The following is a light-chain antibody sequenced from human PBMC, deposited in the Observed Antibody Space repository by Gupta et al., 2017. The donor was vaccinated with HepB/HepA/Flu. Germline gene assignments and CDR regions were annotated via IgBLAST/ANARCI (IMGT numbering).Light chain of an antibody. CDR3: GTWDNSLNGGV. J-gene: IGLJ2*01. V-gene: IGLV1-51*02. Sequence: QSILTQPPSVSAAPGQQVAISCSGGSSNIGKNYVSWYQQLPGTAPKLLIYKNDQRPSGIPDRFSGSKSGTSATLGITGLQTGDEADYYCGTWDNSLNGGVFGGGTKLTVL. CDR2: KND. CDR1: SSNIGKNY.